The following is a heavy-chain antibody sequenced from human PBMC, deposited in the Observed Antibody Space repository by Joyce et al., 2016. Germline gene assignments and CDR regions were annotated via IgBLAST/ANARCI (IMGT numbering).Heavy chain of an antibody. V-gene: IGHV3-30*18. Sequence: QVQLVESGGGVVQPGRSLRLSCAASGFIFNTYAMYWVRQAPGKGLEWVAGISYDGRNKDHANSVKGRFTISRDNAKNMVFLQMDSLRIEDTSIYYCAKAAVVGSTLDYFDYWGQGTLVTVSP. CDR3: AKAAVVGSTLDYFDY. CDR2: ISYDGRNK. CDR1: GFIFNTYA. J-gene: IGHJ4*02. D-gene: IGHD1-26*01.